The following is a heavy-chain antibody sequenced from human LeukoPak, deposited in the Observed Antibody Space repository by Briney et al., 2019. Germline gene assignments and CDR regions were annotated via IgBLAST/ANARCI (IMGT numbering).Heavy chain of an antibody. J-gene: IGHJ4*02. CDR1: GYIFTSYA. D-gene: IGHD3-22*01. V-gene: IGHV1-18*01. Sequence: ASVKVSCKPSGYIFTSYAISWVRQAPGQGLEWMGWISAYNGNTNYAQKLQGRVTMTTDTSTSTAYMELRSLRSDDTAVYYCAREGVDYYDSSGLDYWGQGTLVTVSS. CDR2: ISAYNGNT. CDR3: AREGVDYYDSSGLDY.